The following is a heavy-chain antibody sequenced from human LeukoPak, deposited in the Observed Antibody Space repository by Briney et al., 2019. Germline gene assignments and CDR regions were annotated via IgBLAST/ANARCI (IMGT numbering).Heavy chain of an antibody. V-gene: IGHV3-9*01. Sequence: GGSLRLSCAASGFTFDDYAMHWVRQAPGEGLEWVSGISWNSGSIGYADSVKGRFTISRDNSKNTLYLQMNSLRAEDTAVYYCARGTPSSSGWLYYGMDVWGQGTTVTVSS. CDR2: ISWNSGSI. CDR3: ARGTPSSSGWLYYGMDV. CDR1: GFTFDDYA. D-gene: IGHD6-19*01. J-gene: IGHJ6*02.